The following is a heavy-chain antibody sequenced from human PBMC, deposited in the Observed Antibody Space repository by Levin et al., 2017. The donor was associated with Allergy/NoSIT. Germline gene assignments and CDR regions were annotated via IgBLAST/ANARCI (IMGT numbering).Heavy chain of an antibody. Sequence: SLKISCAASGFTFDDYAMHWVRQAPGKGLEWVSGISWNSGSIGYADSVKGRFTISRDNAKNSLYLQMNSLRAEDTALYYCAKSSRDSSGWSNWYFDLWGRGTLVTVSS. CDR1: GFTFDDYA. CDR3: AKSSRDSSGWSNWYFDL. D-gene: IGHD6-19*01. J-gene: IGHJ2*01. V-gene: IGHV3-9*01. CDR2: ISWNSGSI.